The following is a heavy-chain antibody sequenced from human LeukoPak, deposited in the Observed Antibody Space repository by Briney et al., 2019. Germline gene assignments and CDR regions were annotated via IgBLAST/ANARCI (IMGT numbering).Heavy chain of an antibody. V-gene: IGHV1-69*05. CDR3: AYIAAPQYYYYYMDV. CDR2: IIPIFGTA. Sequence: SVKVSCKASGGTFSSYAISWVRQAPGQGLEWMGGIIPIFGTANYAQKFQGRVTITTDESTSTAYMELSSLRSEDMAVYYCAYIAAPQYYYYYMDVWGKGTTVTVSS. CDR1: GGTFSSYA. J-gene: IGHJ6*03. D-gene: IGHD6-6*01.